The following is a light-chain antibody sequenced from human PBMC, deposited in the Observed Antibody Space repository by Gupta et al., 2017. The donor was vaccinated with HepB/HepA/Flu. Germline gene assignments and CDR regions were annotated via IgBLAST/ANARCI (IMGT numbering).Light chain of an antibody. CDR3: CSYAGSNDFVI. V-gene: IGLV2-23*02. J-gene: IGLJ2*01. CDR2: EVD. CDR1: SSDVGNYNL. Sequence: SALTQPASVSGSPGQSITISCTGTSSDVGNYNLVSWYQHHPGKAPKVIIYEVDKRPSGISNRFSGSKSGNTASLTISGLQAEDEADYFCCSYAGSNDFVIFGGGTKLTVL.